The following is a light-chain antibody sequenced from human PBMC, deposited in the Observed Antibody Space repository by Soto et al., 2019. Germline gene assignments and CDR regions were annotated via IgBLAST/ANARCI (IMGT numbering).Light chain of an antibody. CDR3: QQYNRYPYT. V-gene: IGKV1-5*01. CDR2: DAS. CDR1: QSINSW. Sequence: DIQMTQSPSTLSASVGDRVTITCRARQSINSWLAWYQQKPGKAPKLLIYDASSLESGVPSRFSGSGSGTEFTLTISSLQPDDFATYYCQQYNRYPYTFGQGTKLEIK. J-gene: IGKJ2*01.